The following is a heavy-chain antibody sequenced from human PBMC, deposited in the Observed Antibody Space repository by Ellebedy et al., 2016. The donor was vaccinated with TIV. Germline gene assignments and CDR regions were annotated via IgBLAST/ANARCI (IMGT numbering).Heavy chain of an antibody. V-gene: IGHV1-18*01. CDR2: ISAYNGNT. Sequence: ASVKVPCXASGYTFTSYGISWVRQAPGQGLEWMGWISAYNGNTNYAQKLQGRVTMTTDTSTSTAYMELRSLRSDDTAVYYCARDLMVGATTEYFQHWGQGTLVTVSS. CDR1: GYTFTSYG. J-gene: IGHJ1*01. D-gene: IGHD1-26*01. CDR3: ARDLMVGATTEYFQH.